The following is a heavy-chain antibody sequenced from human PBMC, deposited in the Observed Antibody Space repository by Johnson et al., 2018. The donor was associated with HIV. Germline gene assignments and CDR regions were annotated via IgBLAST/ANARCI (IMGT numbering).Heavy chain of an antibody. CDR1: GFAFSSYA. V-gene: IGHV3-30-3*01. Sequence: QVQLVESGGGVVQPRRSLRLSCAASGFAFSSYAMHWVRQAPGKGMEWVAVISYDGSNKYYADSVKGRFTISRDNSKNTLYLQMNSLRAEDTAVYYCARDGVAGTSGDIWGQGTMVTVSS. J-gene: IGHJ3*02. D-gene: IGHD6-19*01. CDR2: ISYDGSNK. CDR3: ARDGVAGTSGDI.